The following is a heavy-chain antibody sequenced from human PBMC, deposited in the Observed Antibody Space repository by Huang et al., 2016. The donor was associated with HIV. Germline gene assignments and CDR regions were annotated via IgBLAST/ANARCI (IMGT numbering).Heavy chain of an antibody. Sequence: EVQLVQSGPEVKKPGESLKISCRVSGYSFTNYWIGWVRQRPWKGLEWMASIYPGGSDAAYNPSFRGQVTISADKSINTAHLQGDSLKTSDSAIYYCARRGFNTGSSPDSWGQGTLVTVSS. CDR2: IYPGGSDA. D-gene: IGHD1-26*01. CDR3: ARRGFNTGSSPDS. CDR1: GYSFTNYW. J-gene: IGHJ4*02. V-gene: IGHV5-51*01.